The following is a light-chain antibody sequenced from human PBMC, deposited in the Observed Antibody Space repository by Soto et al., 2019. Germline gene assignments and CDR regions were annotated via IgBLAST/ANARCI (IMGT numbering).Light chain of an antibody. CDR1: QSISSY. CDR2: AAS. J-gene: IGKJ2*01. Sequence: DIQMTQSPSSLSASVGDRVTITCRASQSISSYLNWYQQKPGKAPKLLIYAASSLQSGVPSRFSGSASGTDFTLTISSLQPEDFATYYCQQSYSTPYTFGQGTKLELK. CDR3: QQSYSTPYT. V-gene: IGKV1-39*01.